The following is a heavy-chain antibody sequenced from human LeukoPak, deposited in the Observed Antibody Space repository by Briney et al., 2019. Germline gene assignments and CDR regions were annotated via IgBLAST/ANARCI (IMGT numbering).Heavy chain of an antibody. CDR3: AKGTERYREVSSFDS. V-gene: IGHV3-23*01. D-gene: IGHD3-10*01. J-gene: IGHJ4*02. Sequence: GGSLRLSCAASGFTFSTYTMNWVRQAPGKGLEWGSAISGAGSGTYYADFVKGRFSISRDNSKNTLYLQMNSLRAEDTAAYYCAKGTERYREVSSFDSWGQGTLVTVSS. CDR1: GFTFSTYT. CDR2: ISGAGSGT.